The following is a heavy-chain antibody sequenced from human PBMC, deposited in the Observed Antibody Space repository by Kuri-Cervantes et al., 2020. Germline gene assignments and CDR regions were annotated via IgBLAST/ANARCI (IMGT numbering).Heavy chain of an antibody. CDR2: ISSSGSTI. CDR1: GFTFSDYY. V-gene: IGHV3-11*01. D-gene: IGHD5-18*01. J-gene: IGHJ5*02. CDR3: VKDKGFEARGYSYDP. Sequence: GGSLRLSCAASGFTFSDYYMSWIRQAPGKGLEWVSYISSSGSTIYYADSVKGRFTISRDNAKNSPYLQMNSLRPEDTAFYYCVKDKGFEARGYSYDPWGQGTLVTVSS.